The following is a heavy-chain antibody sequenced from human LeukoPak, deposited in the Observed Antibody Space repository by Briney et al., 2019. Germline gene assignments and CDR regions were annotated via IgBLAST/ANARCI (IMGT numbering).Heavy chain of an antibody. CDR3: ATGRGVPGYQYFDY. J-gene: IGHJ4*02. CDR1: GFTFTAYA. D-gene: IGHD3-9*01. CDR2: ISGSGGST. Sequence: GGSLGLSFAAPGFTFTAYALGGVPQPPGRGREGVSAISGSGGSTYYADSVKGRFTISRDNSKNTLYLQMNSLRAEDTAVYYCATGRGVPGYQYFDYWGQGTLVTVSS. V-gene: IGHV3-23*01.